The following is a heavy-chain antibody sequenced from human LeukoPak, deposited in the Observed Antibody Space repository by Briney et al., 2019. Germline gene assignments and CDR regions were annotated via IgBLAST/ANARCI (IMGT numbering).Heavy chain of an antibody. CDR2: IYYSGST. Sequence: PSETLSLTRTVSGGSISSGGYYWSWIRQHPGKGLEWIGYIYYSGSTYYNPSLKSRVTISVDTSKNQFSLKLSSVTAADTAVYYCAGHHPRNTVDFWGQGTLVTVSS. D-gene: IGHD2/OR15-2a*01. CDR1: GGSISSGGYY. V-gene: IGHV4-31*03. CDR3: AGHHPRNTVDF. J-gene: IGHJ4*02.